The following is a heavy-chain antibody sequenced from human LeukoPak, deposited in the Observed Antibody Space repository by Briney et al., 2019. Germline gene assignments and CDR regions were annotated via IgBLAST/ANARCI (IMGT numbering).Heavy chain of an antibody. V-gene: IGHV3-48*03. D-gene: IGHD3-3*01. CDR2: ISSSGSTI. J-gene: IGHJ6*02. Sequence: GGSLRLSCAASGFTFSSYEMNWVRQAPGEGLEWVSYISSSGSTIYYADSVKGRFTISRDNAKNSLYLQMNSLRAEDTAVYYCASFPVALRFLESVSGMDVWGQGTTVTVS. CDR1: GFTFSSYE. CDR3: ASFPVALRFLESVSGMDV.